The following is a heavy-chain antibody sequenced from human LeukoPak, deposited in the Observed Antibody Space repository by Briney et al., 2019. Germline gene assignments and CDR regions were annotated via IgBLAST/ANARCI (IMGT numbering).Heavy chain of an antibody. Sequence: SETLSLTCTVSGGSNSSYYWSWTRQPAGKGLEWIVRICTSGSTNYNPSLKSRVTMSVDTSKNQFSLKLSSVTAADTAVYYCARDRGFYYGSGSPNWFDPWGQGTLVTVSS. CDR1: GGSNSSYY. CDR2: ICTSGST. CDR3: ARDRGFYYGSGSPNWFDP. V-gene: IGHV4-4*07. D-gene: IGHD3-10*01. J-gene: IGHJ5*02.